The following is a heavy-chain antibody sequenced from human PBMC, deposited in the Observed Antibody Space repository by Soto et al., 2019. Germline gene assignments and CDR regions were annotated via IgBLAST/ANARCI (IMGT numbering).Heavy chain of an antibody. J-gene: IGHJ4*02. D-gene: IGHD6-19*01. CDR1: GFTFSSYD. CDR3: AKDRSGSSGLDY. Sequence: QGQLVESGGGVVQPGRSLRLSCAASGFTFSSYDMHWVRQAPGKGLEWVAIITYDGSSKYYTDDVKGRFTISRDNSKNTLYLQMTSLRAEDTAVYYCAKDRSGSSGLDYWGQGTLVTVSS. V-gene: IGHV3-30*18. CDR2: ITYDGSSK.